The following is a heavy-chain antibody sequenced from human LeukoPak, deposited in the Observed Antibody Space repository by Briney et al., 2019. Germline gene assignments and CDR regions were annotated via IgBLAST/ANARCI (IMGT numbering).Heavy chain of an antibody. J-gene: IGHJ4*02. V-gene: IGHV4-4*07. CDR2: IYTDGTT. D-gene: IGHD1/OR15-1a*01. CDR1: GASIRDHY. Sequence: SETLSLTCTVFGASIRDHYWSWIRQPVGERPEWIGRIYTDGTTHYNPSLESRVTISRDKSKNQFSVRLTSVTAADTAVYSCARDMNRNGFYHGFEYWSRGTLVTVSS. CDR3: ARDMNRNGFYHGFEY.